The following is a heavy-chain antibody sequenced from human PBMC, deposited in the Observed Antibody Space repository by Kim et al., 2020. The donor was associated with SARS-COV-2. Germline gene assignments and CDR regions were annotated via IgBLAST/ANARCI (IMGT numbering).Heavy chain of an antibody. V-gene: IGHV3-9*01. J-gene: IGHJ6*02. D-gene: IGHD3-22*01. CDR3: AKGDSSGSYHYYGMDV. Sequence: DFVKGRFTISRDNAKNSLYCQMNSLGAEATALYYCAKGDSSGSYHYYGMDVWGQGTTVTVSS.